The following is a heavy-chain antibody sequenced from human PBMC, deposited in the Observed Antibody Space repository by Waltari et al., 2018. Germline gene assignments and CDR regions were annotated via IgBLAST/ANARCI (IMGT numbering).Heavy chain of an antibody. J-gene: IGHJ4*02. CDR1: CFTFKNW. CDR2: IKPDGSEK. CDR3: ARELHWSARDY. Sequence: EVQLVESGGGLVQPGGSLRLSCAASCFTFKNWMSWVRQAPGKGLEWVANIKPDGSEKNYADSVKGRFTISIDNVKNSLYLQMNSLSLEDTAVYYCARELHWSARDYWGQGTLVTVSS. D-gene: IGHD3-3*01. V-gene: IGHV3-7*01.